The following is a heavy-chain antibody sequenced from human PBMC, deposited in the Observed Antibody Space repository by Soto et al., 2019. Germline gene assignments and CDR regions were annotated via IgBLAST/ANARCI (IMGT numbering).Heavy chain of an antibody. Sequence: SETLSLTCAVSGGSISTSNWWSWFRQPPGKGLEWIGEVYRTGSTNYNPSLESRLTISVDKSKNQFSLKLTSVTAADTAVYYCARARATIAAAAIFDYWGQGTLVT. V-gene: IGHV4-4*02. CDR2: VYRTGST. CDR1: GGSISTSNW. D-gene: IGHD6-13*01. J-gene: IGHJ4*02. CDR3: ARARATIAAAAIFDY.